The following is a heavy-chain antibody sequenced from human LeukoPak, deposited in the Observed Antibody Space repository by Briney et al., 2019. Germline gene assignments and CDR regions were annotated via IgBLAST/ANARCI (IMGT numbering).Heavy chain of an antibody. V-gene: IGHV3-53*01. Sequence: PGGSLRLSCAASGFPVKSSYKSGVRQAPGKGLEWVSVIYSAGSTYYADSVKGRFTFSRDNSKNTLYLQMNSLRAEDTALYYCARGVAYERYIDYWGQGTLVTVSS. D-gene: IGHD2-15*01. CDR3: ARGVAYERYIDY. CDR1: GFPVKSSY. CDR2: IYSAGST. J-gene: IGHJ4*02.